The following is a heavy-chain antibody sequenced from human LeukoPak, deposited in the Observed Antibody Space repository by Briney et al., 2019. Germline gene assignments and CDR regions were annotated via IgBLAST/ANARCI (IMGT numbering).Heavy chain of an antibody. V-gene: IGHV6-1*01. CDR1: GDSVSSNSAA. Sequence: SQTLSLTCAISGDSVSSNSAAWNWIRQSPSRGLEWLGRTYYRSKWYNDYAVSVKSRITINPDTSKNQFSLQLNSVTPEDTAVYYCARDGYSSGWYGRRWFDPWGQGTLVTVSS. CDR3: ARDGYSSGWYGRRWFDP. D-gene: IGHD6-19*01. J-gene: IGHJ5*02. CDR2: TYYRSKWYN.